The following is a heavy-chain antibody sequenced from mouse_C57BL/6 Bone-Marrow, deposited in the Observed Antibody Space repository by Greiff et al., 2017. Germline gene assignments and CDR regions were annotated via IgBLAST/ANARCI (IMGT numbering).Heavy chain of an antibody. Sequence: QVQLKQSGAELVMPGASVKLSCKASGYTFTSYWMHWVKQRPGQGLEWIGEIDPSDSYTNYNQKFKGKSTLTVDKSSSTAYMQLSSLTSEDSAVYYCASYYGSSWAYWGQGTLVTVSA. CDR2: IDPSDSYT. V-gene: IGHV1-69*01. CDR1: GYTFTSYW. CDR3: ASYYGSSWAY. J-gene: IGHJ3*01. D-gene: IGHD1-1*01.